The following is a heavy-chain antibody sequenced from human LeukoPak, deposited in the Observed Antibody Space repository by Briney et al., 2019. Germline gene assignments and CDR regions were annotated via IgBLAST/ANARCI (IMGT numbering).Heavy chain of an antibody. J-gene: IGHJ4*02. Sequence: GGSLRLSCAASGFTFSSYGMHWVRQAPGKGLEWVAVISYDGSNKYYADSVKGRFTISRDNSKNTLYLQMNSLRAEDTAVYYCAIYSRYDILTGYSSSYYFDYWGQGTLVTISS. D-gene: IGHD3-9*01. CDR2: ISYDGSNK. CDR1: GFTFSSYG. CDR3: AIYSRYDILTGYSSSYYFDY. V-gene: IGHV3-30*03.